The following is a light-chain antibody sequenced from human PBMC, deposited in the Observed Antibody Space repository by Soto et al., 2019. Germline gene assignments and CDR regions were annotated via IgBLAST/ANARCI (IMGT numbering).Light chain of an antibody. CDR1: QRVSSW. CDR3: QQADTFPLT. CDR2: GAS. V-gene: IGKV1-12*01. J-gene: IGKJ4*01. Sequence: DIQMTQSPSSVSASVGDRVTITCRASQRVSSWLAWYQQKPGRAPKLLIYGASTLQSGVPSRFSGSGSGTDFSLTITTLQPEDSATYYCQQADTFPLTFGGGTKVEIE.